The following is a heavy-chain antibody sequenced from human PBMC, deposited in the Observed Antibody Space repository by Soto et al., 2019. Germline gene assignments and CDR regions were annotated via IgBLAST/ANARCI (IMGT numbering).Heavy chain of an antibody. CDR3: ARDWLGYCSGGSCYPDY. J-gene: IGHJ4*02. Sequence: EVQLVESGGGLVKPGGSLRLSCAASGFTFSSYSMNWVRQAPGKGLEWVSSISSSSSYIYYADSVKGRFTISRDNAKNSLYLQMNSLRAEDTAVYYCARDWLGYCSGGSCYPDYWGQGTLVTVSS. CDR1: GFTFSSYS. CDR2: ISSSSSYI. V-gene: IGHV3-21*01. D-gene: IGHD2-15*01.